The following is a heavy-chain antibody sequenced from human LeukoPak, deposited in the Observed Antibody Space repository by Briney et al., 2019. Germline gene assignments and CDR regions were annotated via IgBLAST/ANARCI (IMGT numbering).Heavy chain of an antibody. CDR2: IYYSGST. CDR1: GGSISSSSYY. CDR3: ARHYRPYYYYYMDV. V-gene: IGHV4-39*01. D-gene: IGHD1-26*01. Sequence: PSETLSLTCTVSGGSISSSSYYWGWIRQPPGKGLEWIGSIYYSGSTYYNPSLKSRVTISVDTSKNQFSLKLSSVTAADTAVYYWARHYRPYYYYYMDVWGKGTTVTVSS. J-gene: IGHJ6*03.